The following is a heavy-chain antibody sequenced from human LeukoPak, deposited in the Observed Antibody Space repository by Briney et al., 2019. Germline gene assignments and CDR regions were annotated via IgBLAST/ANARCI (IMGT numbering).Heavy chain of an antibody. CDR1: GFTFSSYW. V-gene: IGHV3-7*01. D-gene: IGHD2-15*01. CDR3: ARIQRYCSGGSCYSDYGMDV. CDR2: IKQDGSEK. J-gene: IGHJ6*02. Sequence: GGSLRLSCAASGFTFSSYWMSWVRQAPGKGLEWVANIKQDGSEKYYVDSVKGRFTISRDNAKNSLYLQMNSLRAEDTAVYYCARIQRYCSGGSCYSDYGMDVWGQGTAVTVSS.